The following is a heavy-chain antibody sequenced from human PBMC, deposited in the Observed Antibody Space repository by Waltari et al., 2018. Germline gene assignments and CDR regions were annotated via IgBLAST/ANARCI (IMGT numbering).Heavy chain of an antibody. Sequence: QVQLVESGGGVVQPGGSLRLSCAASGFTFSSYGMHWVRQAPGKGLEWVAFIRYDGSNKYEAASVKGLFTISRDNSKNTLYLQMNSLRAEDTAVYYCAKDWATVSPLPYYFDYWGQGTLVTVSS. CDR3: AKDWATVSPLPYYFDY. D-gene: IGHD4-17*01. V-gene: IGHV3-30*02. CDR2: IRYDGSNK. J-gene: IGHJ4*02. CDR1: GFTFSSYG.